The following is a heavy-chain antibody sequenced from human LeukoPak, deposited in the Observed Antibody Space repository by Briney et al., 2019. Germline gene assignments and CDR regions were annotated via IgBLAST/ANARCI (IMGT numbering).Heavy chain of an antibody. J-gene: IGHJ4*02. CDR1: GFTFSSYW. D-gene: IGHD2-2*01. CDR2: IKQDGSEK. Sequence: GGSLRLSCAASGFTFSSYWMSWVRQAPGKGLEWVANIKQDGSEKYYVDSVKGRFTISRDNAKNSLYLQMNSLRAEDTAVYYCAREEEDDIVVVPAATIDYWGQGTLVTVSS. V-gene: IGHV3-7*01. CDR3: AREEEDDIVVVPAATIDY.